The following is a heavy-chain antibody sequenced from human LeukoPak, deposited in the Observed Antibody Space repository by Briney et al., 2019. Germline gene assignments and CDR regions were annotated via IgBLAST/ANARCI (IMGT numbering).Heavy chain of an antibody. CDR1: GYTFTSYW. J-gene: IGHJ6*03. D-gene: IGHD6-13*01. Sequence: GESLKISCKGSGYTFTSYWIGWVRQMPGKGLEWMGIIYPGDSDTRYSPSFQGQVTISADKSISTAYLQWSSLKASDTAMYYCARQGAAGKYYYYYMDVWGKGTTVTVSS. CDR2: IYPGDSDT. CDR3: ARQGAAGKYYYYYMDV. V-gene: IGHV5-51*01.